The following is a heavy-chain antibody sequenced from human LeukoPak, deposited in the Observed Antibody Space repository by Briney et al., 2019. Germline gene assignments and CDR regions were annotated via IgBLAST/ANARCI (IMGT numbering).Heavy chain of an antibody. CDR3: ARTLLDGQDLVATTDAFDI. J-gene: IGHJ3*02. V-gene: IGHV6-1*01. D-gene: IGHD5-12*01. Sequence: SQTLSLTCAISGDSVSSNSAAWNWIRQSPSRGLEWLGRTYYRSKWYNDYAVSVKSRITINPNTSKNQFSLQLNSVTPEDTAVYYCARTLLDGQDLVATTDAFDIWGQGTMVTVSS. CDR1: GDSVSSNSAA. CDR2: TYYRSKWYN.